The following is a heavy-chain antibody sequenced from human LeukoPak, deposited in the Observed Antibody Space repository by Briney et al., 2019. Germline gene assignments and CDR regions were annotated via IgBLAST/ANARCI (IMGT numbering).Heavy chain of an antibody. CDR2: ILPDGSQK. CDR3: ANDSPGYDSGSYFAY. Sequence: PGGSLRLSCVASDFTFDFYWMTWVRQAPGKGLEWLANILPDGSQKYYVDSVKGRFTISRDNPKNSLFLQMNSLRDEDTAVYYCANDSPGYDSGSYFAYWGQGTLVAVSS. V-gene: IGHV3-7*03. J-gene: IGHJ4*02. D-gene: IGHD2-15*01. CDR1: DFTFDFYW.